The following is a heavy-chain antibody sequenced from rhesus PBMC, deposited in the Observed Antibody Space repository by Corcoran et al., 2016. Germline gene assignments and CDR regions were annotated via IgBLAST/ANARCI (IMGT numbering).Heavy chain of an antibody. CDR2: VYPANSAT. V-gene: IGHV5-2*01. Sequence: EVQLVQSGAEVKRPGESLRISCQTSGYILISYWIGWVRQMPGKGPEWMWIVYPANSATYYSPSFQGQVTILVDKSINTAYLQWSTLKASDSATYYCVRGKTAGHFDFWGQGVPVTVSS. CDR3: VRGKTAGHFDF. J-gene: IGHJ4*01. D-gene: IGHD1-1*01. CDR1: GYILISYW.